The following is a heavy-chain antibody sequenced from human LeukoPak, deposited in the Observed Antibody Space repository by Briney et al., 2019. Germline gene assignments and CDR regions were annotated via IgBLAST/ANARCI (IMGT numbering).Heavy chain of an antibody. CDR1: GYTFTSYG. V-gene: IGHV1-18*01. CDR2: ISAYNGNT. D-gene: IGHD3-10*01. Sequence: ASVKVSCKASGYTFTSYGISWVRQAPGQGLEWMGWISAYNGNTNYAQKLQGRVTMTTDTSTSTAYMELRSLRSDDTAVYYCARAGPMVRGVIGYHYYYYMDVWGKGTTVTISS. CDR3: ARAGPMVRGVIGYHYYYYMDV. J-gene: IGHJ6*03.